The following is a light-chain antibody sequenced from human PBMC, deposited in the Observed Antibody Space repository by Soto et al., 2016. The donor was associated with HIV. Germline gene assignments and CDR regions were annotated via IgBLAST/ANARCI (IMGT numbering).Light chain of an antibody. CDR3: QQSNNFPLT. CDR1: QGINRW. CDR2: ATS. J-gene: IGKJ4*01. V-gene: IGKV1-12*01. Sequence: DIQMTQSPSSVSASVGDRVTVTCRASQGINRWLAWYQQKPGEAPKLLIYATSNLQSGVPSRFSGSGSGTDFTLTISSLQPEDFATYFCQQSNNFPLTFGGGTKVEIK.